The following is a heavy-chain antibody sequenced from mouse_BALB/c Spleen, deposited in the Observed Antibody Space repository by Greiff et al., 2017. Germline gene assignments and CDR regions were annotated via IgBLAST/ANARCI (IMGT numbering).Heavy chain of an antibody. V-gene: IGHV5-6-5*01. Sequence: EVKLVESGGGLVKPGGSLKLSCAASGFTFSSYAMSWVRQTPEKRLEWVASISSGGSTYYPDSVKGRFTISRDNARNILYLQMSSLRSEDTAMYYCARGGGLRRPFDYWGQGTTLTVSS. D-gene: IGHD2-2*01. CDR1: GFTFSSYA. CDR2: ISSGGST. CDR3: ARGGGLRRPFDY. J-gene: IGHJ2*01.